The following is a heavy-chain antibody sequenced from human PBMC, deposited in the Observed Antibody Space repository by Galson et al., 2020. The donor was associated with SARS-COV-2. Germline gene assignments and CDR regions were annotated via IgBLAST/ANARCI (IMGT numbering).Heavy chain of an antibody. V-gene: IGHV3-7*03. D-gene: IGHD3-16*01. CDR2: IKQDGSET. Sequence: GGSLRLSCVVSGFTFKRYWMSWVRQAPGKGLEWVANIKQDGSETHYVDSVKGRFTVSRDNAKNSLFLQMNSLRAEDTALYYCAREDPRGDVWGQGTMVVVSS. CDR3: AREDPRGDV. CDR1: GFTFKRYW. J-gene: IGHJ3*01.